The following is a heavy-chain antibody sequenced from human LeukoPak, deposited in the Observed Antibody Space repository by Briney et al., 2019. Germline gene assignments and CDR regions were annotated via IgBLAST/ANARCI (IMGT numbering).Heavy chain of an antibody. CDR1: GFTFSSYA. V-gene: IGHV3-64D*06. D-gene: IGHD3-16*01. Sequence: GGSLRLSCSASGFTFSSYAMHRVRQAPGKGLEYVSAISSNGGSTYYADSVKGRFTISRDNSKDTLYLQMSSLRAEDTAVYYCVKEAEQMPWGSLDYWGQGTLVTVSS. J-gene: IGHJ4*02. CDR2: ISSNGGST. CDR3: VKEAEQMPWGSLDY.